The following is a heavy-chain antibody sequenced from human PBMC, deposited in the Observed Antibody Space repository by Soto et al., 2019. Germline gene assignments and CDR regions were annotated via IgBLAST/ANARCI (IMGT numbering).Heavy chain of an antibody. Sequence: EPLALTCVVSDGSISSYDWWTWFRQPPGKGLEWIGKMYHSGGADYSPSLKSRVTISADSSKNHFSLRLTGVTAADTAVYYCATGNVDSMLEYWGKGTQVTVSS. CDR3: ATGNVDSMLEY. J-gene: IGHJ4*02. CDR2: MYHSGGA. V-gene: IGHV4-4*02. D-gene: IGHD3-3*01. CDR1: DGSISSYDW.